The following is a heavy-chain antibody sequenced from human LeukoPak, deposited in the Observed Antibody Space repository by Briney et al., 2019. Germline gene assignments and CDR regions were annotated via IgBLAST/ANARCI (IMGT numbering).Heavy chain of an antibody. J-gene: IGHJ5*02. CDR2: IYYSGST. CDR1: SGSISSSSYY. D-gene: IGHD2-2*01. V-gene: IGHV4-39*01. Sequence: SETLSLTCTVSSGSISSSSYYWGWIRQPPGKGLEWIGSIYYSGSTYYNPSLKSRVTISLDTSKNQFSLKLSSVTAADTAVYYCATSRQLLDNWFDPWGQGTLVTVSS. CDR3: ATSRQLLDNWFDP.